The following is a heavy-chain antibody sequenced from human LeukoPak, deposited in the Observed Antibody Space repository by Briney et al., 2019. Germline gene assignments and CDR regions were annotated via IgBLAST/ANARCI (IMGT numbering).Heavy chain of an antibody. D-gene: IGHD6-6*01. CDR3: AKNRRPTSTAAQLPGY. J-gene: IGHJ4*02. V-gene: IGHV3-30*04. CDR2: ISYDGSNK. CDR1: GFTFSSYA. Sequence: GGSLRLSCAASGFTFSSYAMHWVRQAPGKGLEWVAVISYDGSNKYYADSVKGRFTISRDNSKNTLYLQMNSLRAEDTAVYYCAKNRRPTSTAAQLPGYWGQGTLVTVSS.